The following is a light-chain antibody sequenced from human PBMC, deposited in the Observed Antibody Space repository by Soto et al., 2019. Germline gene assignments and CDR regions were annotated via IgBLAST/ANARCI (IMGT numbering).Light chain of an antibody. Sequence: EIVFTQAPSTLSLSPGEGATLSWRASQSVRSERLAWYQHKRGQAPRLVIFDASSRATGIPARFSGSGSGTEFTLIISSLQSEDSAVYYCQQYNSWLWTFGQGTKVDIK. CDR3: QQYNSWLWT. CDR2: DAS. J-gene: IGKJ1*01. CDR1: QSVRSER. V-gene: IGKV3-15*01.